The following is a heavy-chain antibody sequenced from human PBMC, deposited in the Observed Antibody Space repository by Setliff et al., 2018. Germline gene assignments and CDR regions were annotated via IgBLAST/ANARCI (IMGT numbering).Heavy chain of an antibody. Sequence: PGGSLRLSCTASGSSYSNCWVSWVRQAPGKGLEWLASINPHASEKYYVDPVKGRFTISRDNAKNSLSLQMNSLRTEDTAVYYCVGAGTCSYWGQGALVTVSS. V-gene: IGHV3-7*01. CDR3: VGAGTCSY. D-gene: IGHD3-10*02. CDR2: INPHASEK. CDR1: GSSYSNCW. J-gene: IGHJ4*02.